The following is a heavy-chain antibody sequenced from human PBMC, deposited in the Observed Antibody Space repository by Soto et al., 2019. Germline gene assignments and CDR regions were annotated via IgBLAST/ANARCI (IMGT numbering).Heavy chain of an antibody. Sequence: VQLQESGPGLVKPSQTLSLTCTVSGGSISSGGYYWSWIRQHPGKGLEWIGYIYYSGSTYYNPSLKSRVTISVYTSKNQFALKLSSVTAADTAVYYCAIGKTYSYDSSGYYYAPFYYWGQGTLVTVSS. CDR1: GGSISSGGYY. J-gene: IGHJ4*02. V-gene: IGHV4-31*03. CDR3: AIGKTYSYDSSGYYYAPFYY. D-gene: IGHD3-22*01. CDR2: IYYSGST.